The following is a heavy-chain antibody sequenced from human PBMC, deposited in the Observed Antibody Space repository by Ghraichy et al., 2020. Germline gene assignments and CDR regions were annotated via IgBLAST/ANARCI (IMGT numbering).Heavy chain of an antibody. CDR3: ARGPGPSVYSSGWYPFDY. Sequence: ASVKVSCKASGYTFTGYYMHWVRQAPGQGLEWMGRINPNSGGTNYAQKFQGRVTMTRDTSISTAYMELSRLRSDDTAVYYCARGPGPSVYSSGWYPFDYWGQGTLVTVSS. V-gene: IGHV1-2*06. J-gene: IGHJ4*02. CDR2: INPNSGGT. CDR1: GYTFTGYY. D-gene: IGHD6-19*01.